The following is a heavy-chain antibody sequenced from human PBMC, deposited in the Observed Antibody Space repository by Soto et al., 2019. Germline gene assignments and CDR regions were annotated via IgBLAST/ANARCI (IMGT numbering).Heavy chain of an antibody. Sequence: GASVKVSCKASGYTFTSYAMHWVRQAPGQRLEWMGWINAGNGNTKYSQKFQGRVTITRDTSASTAYMELSSLRSEDTAVYYCARDRDSGYDLGWFDPWGQGTLVTVS. V-gene: IGHV1-3*01. CDR2: INAGNGNT. CDR1: GYTFTSYA. CDR3: ARDRDSGYDLGWFDP. J-gene: IGHJ5*02. D-gene: IGHD5-12*01.